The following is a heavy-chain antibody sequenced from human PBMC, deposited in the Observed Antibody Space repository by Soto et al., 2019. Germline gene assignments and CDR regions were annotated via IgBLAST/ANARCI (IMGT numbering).Heavy chain of an antibody. Sequence: EVQLLESGGGLVQPGGSLRLSCAASGFTFSTYAMNWVRQAPGKGLEWVSGISGSGDSTYYADSVKGRFTVSRDNSKNTPYLQMKSLSGEDTAVFFCAKERSSGWSFDCWGQGTLVTVSP. CDR1: GFTFSTYA. D-gene: IGHD3-22*01. CDR2: ISGSGDST. CDR3: AKERSSGWSFDC. J-gene: IGHJ4*02. V-gene: IGHV3-23*01.